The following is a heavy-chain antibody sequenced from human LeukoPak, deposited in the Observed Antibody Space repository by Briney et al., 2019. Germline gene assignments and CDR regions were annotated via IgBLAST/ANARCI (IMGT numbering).Heavy chain of an antibody. CDR2: IYSDNT. CDR3: ARDRGYNTFDY. V-gene: IGHV3-53*01. D-gene: IGHD3-3*01. CDR1: GFTVSSNS. J-gene: IGHJ4*02. Sequence: GGSLRLSCTVSGFTVSSNSMSWVRQAPGKGLEWVSFIYSDNTHYSDSVKGRFTISRDNAENSLYLQMNSLGVEDTAVYYCARDRGYNTFDYWGQGTLVTVSS.